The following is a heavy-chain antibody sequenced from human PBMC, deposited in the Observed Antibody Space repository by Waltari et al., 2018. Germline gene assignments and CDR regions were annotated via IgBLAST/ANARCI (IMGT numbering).Heavy chain of an antibody. J-gene: IGHJ4*02. D-gene: IGHD2-15*01. Sequence: QVQLQESGPGLVKPSETLSLTCAVSGYSISSGYYWGWIRQPPGKGLEWIGSIYHSGGTYYTPALKSRVTRSVDTSKNQFSLKLSSVTAADTAVYYCAREESGAFDYWGQGTLVTVSS. CDR2: IYHSGGT. V-gene: IGHV4-38-2*02. CDR3: AREESGAFDY. CDR1: GYSISSGYY.